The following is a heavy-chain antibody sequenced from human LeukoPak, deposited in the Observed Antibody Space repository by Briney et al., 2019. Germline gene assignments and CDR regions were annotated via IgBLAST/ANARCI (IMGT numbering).Heavy chain of an antibody. D-gene: IGHD2-21*02. Sequence: KPGGSLRLSCVASGFTFSDAWMSWVRQAPGKGLEWVGRIKSKIDGGTIDYAAPVKGRFTISRDDSRNTLYLQMNSLKTEDTAVYFCARVPRGGDDWYFDLWGRGILVTVSS. V-gene: IGHV3-15*01. CDR1: GFTFSDAW. CDR3: ARVPRGGDDWYFDL. CDR2: IKSKIDGGTI. J-gene: IGHJ2*01.